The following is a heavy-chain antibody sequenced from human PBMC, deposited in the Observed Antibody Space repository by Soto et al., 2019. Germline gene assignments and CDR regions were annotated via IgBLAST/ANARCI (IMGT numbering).Heavy chain of an antibody. CDR3: AKDGGYYDCSPGLFGYDP. D-gene: IGHD3-22*01. J-gene: IGHJ5*02. CDR2: ISGSGGST. V-gene: IGHV3-23*01. Sequence: GGSLRLSCAASGFTFSSYAMSWVRQAPGKGLEWVSAISGSGGSTYYADSVKGRFTISRDNSKNTLYLQMNSLRAEDTAVYYCAKDGGYYDCSPGLFGYDPWGQGTLVTVSS. CDR1: GFTFSSYA.